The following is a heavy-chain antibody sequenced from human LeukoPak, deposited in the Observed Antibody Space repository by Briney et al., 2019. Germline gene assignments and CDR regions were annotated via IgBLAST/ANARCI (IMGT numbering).Heavy chain of an antibody. Sequence: GGSLRLSCAASGFTFSRYGMHWVRQAPGKGLEWVAFIRDDGSNKYYADSMKGRFTISRDNSKNTLYLRMNSPRVEDTALYYCAARQDYWGQGTLVTVSS. CDR3: AARQDY. CDR2: IRDDGSNK. J-gene: IGHJ4*02. V-gene: IGHV3-30*02. CDR1: GFTFSRYG.